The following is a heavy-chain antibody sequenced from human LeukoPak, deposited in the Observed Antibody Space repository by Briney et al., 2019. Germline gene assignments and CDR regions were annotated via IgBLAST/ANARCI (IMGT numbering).Heavy chain of an antibody. V-gene: IGHV3-21*04. CDR3: ARDGAKWVSAFDI. CDR1: GFTFSSYS. Sequence: GGSLRLSCAASGFTFSSYSMNWVRQAPGKGLEWVSSISSSSNYIYYADSVKGRFTISRDNAKNSLYLQMNSLRAEDTAVYYCARDGAKWVSAFDIWGQGTMVTVSS. D-gene: IGHD4/OR15-4a*01. J-gene: IGHJ3*02. CDR2: ISSSSNYI.